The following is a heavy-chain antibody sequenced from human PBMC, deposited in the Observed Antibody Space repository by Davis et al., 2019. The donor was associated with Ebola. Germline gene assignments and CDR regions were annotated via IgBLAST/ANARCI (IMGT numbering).Heavy chain of an antibody. D-gene: IGHD6-13*01. CDR2: ISSSSSYI. J-gene: IGHJ5*02. CDR3: ARGTSSWYVEWFDP. CDR1: GFTFSSYS. V-gene: IGHV3-21*01. Sequence: PGGSLRLSCAASGFTFSSYSMNWVRQAPGKGLEWVSSISSSSSYIYYADSVKGRFTISRDNAKNSLYLQMNSLRAEDTAVYYCARGTSSWYVEWFDPWGQGTLVTVSS.